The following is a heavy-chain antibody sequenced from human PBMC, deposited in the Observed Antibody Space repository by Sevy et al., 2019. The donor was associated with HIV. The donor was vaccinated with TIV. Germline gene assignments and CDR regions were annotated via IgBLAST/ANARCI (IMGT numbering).Heavy chain of an antibody. V-gene: IGHV1-8*01. D-gene: IGHD6-13*01. CDR2: MNPNTGQT. CDR1: GYTFTALD. J-gene: IGHJ4*02. CDR3: ARGIAGGVDY. Sequence: ASVKVSCKASGYTFTALDINWVRQATGQGLEWMGWMNPNTGQTDYSQRFQGRVTMTRDTSISTAYMELNSLRSDDTAIYYCARGIAGGVDYWGQGTQVTVSS.